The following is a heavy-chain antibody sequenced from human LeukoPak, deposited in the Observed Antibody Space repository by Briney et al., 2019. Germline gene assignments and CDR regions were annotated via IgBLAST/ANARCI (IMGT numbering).Heavy chain of an antibody. D-gene: IGHD3-16*01. CDR3: ARVRLVWGMETFDL. J-gene: IGHJ3*01. CDR2: ISGYNTYT. V-gene: IGHV1-18*01. Sequence: ASVKVSCKASNNTLSNNGITWVRQAPGQGLEWMGWISGYNTYTTYAQKFQDRVTMTKDTSTSTAYMEMRSLRSDDTAIYYCARVRLVWGMETFDLWGQGTMVTASS. CDR1: NNTLSNNG.